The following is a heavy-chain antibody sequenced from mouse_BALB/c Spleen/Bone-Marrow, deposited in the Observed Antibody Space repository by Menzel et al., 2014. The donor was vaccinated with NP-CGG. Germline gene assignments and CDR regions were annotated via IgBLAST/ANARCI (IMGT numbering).Heavy chain of an antibody. CDR3: ARGNYGNYVDYFDY. CDR2: INSNGGSP. J-gene: IGHJ2*01. V-gene: IGHV5-6-3*01. Sequence: EVNVVESGGGLVQPGGSLKLSCAASGFTFSSYGMSWGRQTPDKRLELVASINSNGGSPYYPDSVKGRFTISRDNAKNTLSLQMSSLKSEDTAMYYCARGNYGNYVDYFDYWGQGTTLTVSS. CDR1: GFTFSSYG. D-gene: IGHD2-1*01.